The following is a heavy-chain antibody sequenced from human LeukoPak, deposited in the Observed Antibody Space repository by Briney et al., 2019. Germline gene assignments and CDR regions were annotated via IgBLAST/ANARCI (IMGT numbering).Heavy chain of an antibody. D-gene: IGHD2-2*01. V-gene: IGHV3-11*05. Sequence: PGGSLRLSCAASGFTFSDYYMSWIRQAPGKGLEWVSYISSSSSYTNYADSVKRRFTISRDNAKNSLYLQMNSLRAEDTAVYYCARGAGGVVVYPNGMDVWGQGTTVTVSS. CDR1: GFTFSDYY. CDR2: ISSSSSYT. CDR3: ARGAGGVVVYPNGMDV. J-gene: IGHJ6*02.